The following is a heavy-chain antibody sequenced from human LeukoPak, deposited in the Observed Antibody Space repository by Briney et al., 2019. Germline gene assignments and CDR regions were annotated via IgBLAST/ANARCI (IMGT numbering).Heavy chain of an antibody. Sequence: SQTLSLTCTVSGGSISSGSYYWSWIRQPAGKGLEWIGRIYTSGSTNYNPSLKSRVTISVDTSKNQFSLKLSSVTAADTAVSYCAREVWDYYDSSGSLDYWGQGTLVTVSS. CDR2: IYTSGST. J-gene: IGHJ4*02. V-gene: IGHV4-61*02. D-gene: IGHD3-22*01. CDR1: GGSISSGSYY. CDR3: AREVWDYYDSSGSLDY.